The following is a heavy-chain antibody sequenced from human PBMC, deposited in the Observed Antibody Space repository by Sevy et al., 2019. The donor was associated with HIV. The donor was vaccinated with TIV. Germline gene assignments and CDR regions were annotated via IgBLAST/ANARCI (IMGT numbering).Heavy chain of an antibody. Sequence: GGSLRLSCTASGFTFTDYVMNWVRQAPGRGLEWVSSIGGSGGSTHYADSVKGRLTISGDNSKNTLYLQMNSLRAEDTAVYYCATDRISDWFFDSWGQGTLVTVSS. D-gene: IGHD3-9*01. CDR1: GFTFTDYV. J-gene: IGHJ4*02. V-gene: IGHV3-23*01. CDR3: ATDRISDWFFDS. CDR2: IGGSGGST.